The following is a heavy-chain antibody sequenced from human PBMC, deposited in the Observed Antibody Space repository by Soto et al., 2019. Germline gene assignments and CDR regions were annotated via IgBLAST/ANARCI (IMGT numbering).Heavy chain of an antibody. CDR2: IRSETDGGTI. CDR3: TTAHPRGPDY. Sequence: GGSLRLSCAASGFTFSNARMNWVRQAPGKGLEWVGHIRSETDGGTIVYPAPVKGRFIISRDDSRNTLYLQMNNLKTEDTAVYYCTTAHPRGPDYLGQGTLVTVSS. CDR1: GFTFSNAR. J-gene: IGHJ4*02. V-gene: IGHV3-15*01.